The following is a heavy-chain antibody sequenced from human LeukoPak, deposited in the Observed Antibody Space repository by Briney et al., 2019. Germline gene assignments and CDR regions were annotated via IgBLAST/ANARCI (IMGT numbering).Heavy chain of an antibody. J-gene: IGHJ6*02. CDR1: GVSFSGDY. V-gene: IGHV3-64*01. D-gene: IGHD3-3*01. CDR2: ISGNGVTT. CDR3: ARDTNREQDI. Sequence: PGGSLRLSGAASGVSFSGDYIHWVRQAPGKGLEYVSAISGNGVTTHYTNSVKGRFTISRDNSKNTVYLQMGSLSTEDTAVYYFARDTNREQDIWGQGTTVTVSS.